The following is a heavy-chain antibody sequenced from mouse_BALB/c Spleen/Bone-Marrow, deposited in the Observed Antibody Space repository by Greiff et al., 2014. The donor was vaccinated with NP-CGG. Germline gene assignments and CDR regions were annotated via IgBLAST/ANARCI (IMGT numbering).Heavy chain of an antibody. J-gene: IGHJ4*01. Sequence: VKLVESGPGLVAPSQNLSITCTVPGFSLSRYNIHWIRQPPGKGLEWLGMIWGGGGTDHNSALKSRLRISKDNSKSQIFLKINSLQIDDTAMYYCARKDGGYYVMDYWGQGTSVTVSS. D-gene: IGHD2-3*01. CDR2: IWGGGGT. CDR3: ARKDGGYYVMDY. CDR1: GFSLSRYN. V-gene: IGHV2-6-4*01.